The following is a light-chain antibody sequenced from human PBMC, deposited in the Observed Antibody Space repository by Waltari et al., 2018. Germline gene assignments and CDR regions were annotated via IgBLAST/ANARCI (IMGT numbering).Light chain of an antibody. J-gene: IGLJ2*01. CDR1: SYNIASNY. Sequence: QSVLTQSPSVSGTPGQRVSISCSGSSYNIASNYVYWYQQLPGTAPELLIYRDNQRPSGVPDRFSGSKSGTSASLAISGLRSEDEADYYCAAWDDSLNSLVFGGGTKLTVL. CDR2: RDN. CDR3: AAWDDSLNSLV. V-gene: IGLV1-47*01.